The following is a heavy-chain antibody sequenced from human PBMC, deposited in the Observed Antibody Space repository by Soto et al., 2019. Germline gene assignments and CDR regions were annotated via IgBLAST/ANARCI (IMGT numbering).Heavy chain of an antibody. Sequence: SETLSLTCAVYGGSFSGYYWSWIRQPPGKGLEWIGEINHSGSTNYNPSLKSRVTISVDTSKNQFSLKLSSVTAADTAAYYCAHTSDPIAARRRQYYYYGMDVWGQGTTVTVSS. CDR1: GGSFSGYY. D-gene: IGHD6-13*01. CDR3: AHTSDPIAARRRQYYYYGMDV. J-gene: IGHJ6*02. CDR2: INHSGST. V-gene: IGHV4-34*01.